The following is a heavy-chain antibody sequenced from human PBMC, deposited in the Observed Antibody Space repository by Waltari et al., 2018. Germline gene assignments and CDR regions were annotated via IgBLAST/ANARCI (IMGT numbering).Heavy chain of an antibody. V-gene: IGHV3-7*01. J-gene: IGHJ4*02. CDR1: GLSFSNYW. CDR2: IKQDGSEK. CDR3: TRGGRDSSWYWRD. D-gene: IGHD6-13*01. Sequence: EVQLVASGGGLAQPGGSLRLSCAASGLSFSNYWMTWVRQASGKGPEWVANIKQDGSEKYYMDSVKGRFTISRDNAKNSLYLQMNNLRVEDTAVYYCTRGGRDSSWYWRDWGQGTLVTVSS.